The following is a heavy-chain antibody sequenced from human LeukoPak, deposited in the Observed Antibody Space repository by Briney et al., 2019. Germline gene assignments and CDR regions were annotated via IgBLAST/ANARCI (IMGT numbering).Heavy chain of an antibody. CDR1: GIIFRTYW. CDR3: TVTEWELPMDV. Sequence: GGSLRLSCAASGIIFRTYWMHWVRQVPGKGLVWVSRNNNDGSSRNYADSVKGRFTISRDKAKNTLYLQMNSLRAEDTAVYYCTVTEWELPMDVWGQGTTVIVSS. V-gene: IGHV3-74*01. CDR2: NNNDGSSR. J-gene: IGHJ6*02. D-gene: IGHD1-26*01.